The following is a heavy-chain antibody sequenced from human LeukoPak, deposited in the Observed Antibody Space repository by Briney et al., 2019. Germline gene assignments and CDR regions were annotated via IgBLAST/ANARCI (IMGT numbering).Heavy chain of an antibody. D-gene: IGHD6-13*01. CDR1: GFTFSSYA. J-gene: IGHJ4*02. Sequence: GGSLRLSCAASGFTFSSYAMSWVRQAPGKGLEWVSSISSSSSYIYYADSVKGRFTISRDNAKNSLYLQMNSLRAEDTAVYYCARGSAAAGTGYWGQGTLVTVSS. CDR3: ARGSAAAGTGY. CDR2: ISSSSSYI. V-gene: IGHV3-21*01.